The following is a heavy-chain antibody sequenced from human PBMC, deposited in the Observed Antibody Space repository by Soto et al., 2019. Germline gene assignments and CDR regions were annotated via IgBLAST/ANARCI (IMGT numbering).Heavy chain of an antibody. D-gene: IGHD3-22*01. CDR2: LSGSGGST. J-gene: IGHJ4*02. CDR3: AKDRGDFSGYYQRIIDY. CDR1: GFTFSSFA. Sequence: GGSLRLSCAASGFTFSSFAMSWVRQAPGKGLEWVSALSGSGGSTHYADSVTGRFTISRDNSKNTLYLQMNGLRADETAVYYCAKDRGDFSGYYQRIIDYWGPGTLVTVSS. V-gene: IGHV3-23*01.